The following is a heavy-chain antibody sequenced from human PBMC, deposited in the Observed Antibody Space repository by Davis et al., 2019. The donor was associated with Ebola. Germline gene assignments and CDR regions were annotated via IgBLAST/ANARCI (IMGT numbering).Heavy chain of an antibody. CDR2: INHTGNT. Sequence: SETLSLTCAVYGGSFSGHYWSWIRLPPGKGLEWVGEINHTGNTNYNPSLKSRVSISGDTSKNQFSLKLSSVTAADTAVYYCARGSPYCSSTSCLLYYYYMDVWGKGTTVTVSS. D-gene: IGHD2-2*01. J-gene: IGHJ6*03. V-gene: IGHV4-34*01. CDR1: GGSFSGHY. CDR3: ARGSPYCSSTSCLLYYYYMDV.